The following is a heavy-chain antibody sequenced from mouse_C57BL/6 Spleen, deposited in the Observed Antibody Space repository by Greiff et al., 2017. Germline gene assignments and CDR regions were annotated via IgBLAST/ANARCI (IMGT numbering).Heavy chain of an antibody. CDR2: IYPGDGDT. Sequence: VQLQQSGPELVKPGASVKISCKASGYAFSSSWMNWVKQRPGTGLEWIGRIYPGDGDTSYNGKFKGKATLTADKSSSTAYMQLSSLTSEDSAVYFCSRENGNYFYYYAMDYWGQGTSVTVSS. D-gene: IGHD2-1*01. CDR1: GYAFSSSW. J-gene: IGHJ4*01. V-gene: IGHV1-82*01. CDR3: SRENGNYFYYYAMDY.